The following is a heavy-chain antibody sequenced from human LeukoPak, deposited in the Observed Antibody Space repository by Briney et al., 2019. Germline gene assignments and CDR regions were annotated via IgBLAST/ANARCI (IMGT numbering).Heavy chain of an antibody. CDR1: GFTFSSYS. CDR3: AKGSLAVAGHWGAFDI. CDR2: ISSSSSTI. Sequence: SGGSLRLSCAASGFTFSSYSMNRVRQAPGKGLEWVSYISSSSSTIYYADSAKGRFTISRDNAKNTLYLQMNSLRAEDTAVYYCAKGSLAVAGHWGAFDIWGQGTMVTVSS. V-gene: IGHV3-48*01. J-gene: IGHJ3*02. D-gene: IGHD6-19*01.